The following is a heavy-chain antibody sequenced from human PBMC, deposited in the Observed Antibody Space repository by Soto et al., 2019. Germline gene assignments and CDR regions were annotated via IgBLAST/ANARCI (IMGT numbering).Heavy chain of an antibody. D-gene: IGHD2-8*01. CDR2: ISGYNGDT. CDR1: GYTFTRYG. CDR3: AKNGQPPYYYYGMDV. Sequence: QGHLVQSGAEVKKPGASVKVSCKASGYTFTRYGISWVRQASGQGLEWMGWISGYNGDTNYAQRFQGRVTMTIDTSTSTAYMELRSLTSDDTAVYYCAKNGQPPYYYYGMDVWGQGTSVTVSS. J-gene: IGHJ6*02. V-gene: IGHV1-18*01.